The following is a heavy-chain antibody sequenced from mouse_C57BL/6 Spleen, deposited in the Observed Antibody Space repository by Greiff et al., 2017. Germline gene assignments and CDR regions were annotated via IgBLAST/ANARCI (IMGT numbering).Heavy chain of an antibody. CDR3: ARSTGRAWFAY. CDR1: GFTFTDYY. CDR2: IRNKANGYTT. D-gene: IGHD4-1*02. J-gene: IGHJ3*01. V-gene: IGHV7-3*01. Sequence: EVQLMESGGGLVQPGGSLSLSCAASGFTFTDYYMSWVRQPPGKALEWLGFIRNKANGYTTEYSASVKGRFTISRDNSQSILYLQMNALRAEDSATYYCARSTGRAWFAYWGQGTLVTVSA.